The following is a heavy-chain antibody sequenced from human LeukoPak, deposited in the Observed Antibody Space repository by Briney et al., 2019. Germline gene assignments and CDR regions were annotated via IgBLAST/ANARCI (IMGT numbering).Heavy chain of an antibody. CDR1: GFTFSSYS. J-gene: IGHJ6*04. CDR3: ARAYSSGPMDV. CDR2: ISSSSSTI. V-gene: IGHV3-48*01. Sequence: GGSLRLSCAASGFTFSSYSMNWVRQAPGKGLEWVSYISSSSSTIYYADSVKGRFTISRDNAKNSLYLQMNSLRAEDTAVYYCARAYSSGPMDVWGKGTTVTISS. D-gene: IGHD6-19*01.